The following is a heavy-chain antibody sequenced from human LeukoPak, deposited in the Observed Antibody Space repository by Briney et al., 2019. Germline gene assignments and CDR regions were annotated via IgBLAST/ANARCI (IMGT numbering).Heavy chain of an antibody. CDR3: ARSRSGYSYDHAAFEI. J-gene: IGHJ3*02. Sequence: SETLSLTCTVSGGSISSYYWSWIRQPPGKGLEWIGYIYYSGSTKYNPSLKSRITISVDTSKNQFSLKLSSVTAADTAVYYCARSRSGYSYDHAAFEIWGQGTVVTVSS. CDR2: IYYSGST. D-gene: IGHD5-18*01. CDR1: GGSISSYY. V-gene: IGHV4-59*01.